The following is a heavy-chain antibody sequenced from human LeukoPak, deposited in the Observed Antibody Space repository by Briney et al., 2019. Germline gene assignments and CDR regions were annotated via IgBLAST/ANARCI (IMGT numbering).Heavy chain of an antibody. Sequence: AGGSLRLSCAASGFTFSSYWMSWVRQAPGKGLEWVANIKQDGSEKYYVDSVKGRFTISRDNAKNSLYLQMNSLRAEDTAVYYCAREIGSSSWYGSGDDAFDIWGQGTMVTVSS. J-gene: IGHJ3*02. CDR1: GFTFSSYW. CDR2: IKQDGSEK. D-gene: IGHD6-13*01. V-gene: IGHV3-7*03. CDR3: AREIGSSSWYGSGDDAFDI.